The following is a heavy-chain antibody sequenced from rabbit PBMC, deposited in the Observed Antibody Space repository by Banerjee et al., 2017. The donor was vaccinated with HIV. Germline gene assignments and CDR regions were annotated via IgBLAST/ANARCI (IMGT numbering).Heavy chain of an antibody. J-gene: IGHJ4*01. CDR3: ARDLDGVIGWNFGW. Sequence: QSLEESGGDLVKPGASLTLTCTASGIDFSSSYYMCWVRQAPGKGLEWIACIYNGDGSTYYASWPKGRFTISRASSTTVTLQMTSLTAADTATYFCARDLDGVIGWNFGWWGPGTLVTVS. D-gene: IGHD1-1*01. V-gene: IGHV1S40*01. CDR2: IYNGDGST. CDR1: GIDFSSSYY.